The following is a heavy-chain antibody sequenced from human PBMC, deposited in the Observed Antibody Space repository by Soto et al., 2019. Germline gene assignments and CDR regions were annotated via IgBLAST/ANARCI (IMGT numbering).Heavy chain of an antibody. V-gene: IGHV4-31*03. D-gene: IGHD3-16*01. Sequence: QVQLQESGPGLVKPSQTLSLTCTVSGGSISSGGYYWSWIRQHPGKGLEWIGYNYYSGSTYYNPSLKSRVTISVDTSKNQFSLKLSSVTAADTAVYYCARDAGGDRTHPGWYVDLWGRGTLVTVSS. CDR1: GGSISSGGYY. CDR2: NYYSGST. CDR3: ARDAGGDRTHPGWYVDL. J-gene: IGHJ2*01.